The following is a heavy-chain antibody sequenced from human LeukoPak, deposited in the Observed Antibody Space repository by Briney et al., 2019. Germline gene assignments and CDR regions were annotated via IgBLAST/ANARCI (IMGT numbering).Heavy chain of an antibody. CDR2: IKSKTDGGTT. D-gene: IGHD4-11*01. V-gene: IGHV3-15*01. J-gene: IGHJ6*03. Sequence: GGSLRLSCAASGFTFSNAWVSWVRQAPGKGLEWVGRIKSKTDGGTTDYAAPVKGRFTISRDDSKNTLYLQMNSLKTEDTAVYYCTTTVTTRGYYYYYYMDVWGKGTTVTVSS. CDR1: GFTFSNAW. CDR3: TTTVTTRGYYYYYYMDV.